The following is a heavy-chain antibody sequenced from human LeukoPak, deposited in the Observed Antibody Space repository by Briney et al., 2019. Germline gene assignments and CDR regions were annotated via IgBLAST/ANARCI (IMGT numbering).Heavy chain of an antibody. J-gene: IGHJ5*02. Sequence: SETLSLTCTVSGGSISSYYWSWIRQPPGKGLEWMGYIYYSGSTNYNPSLKSRVTISVDTSKNQFSLKLSSVTAADTAVYYCARSGNYDFWSGYPTNWFDPWGQGTLVTVSS. D-gene: IGHD3-3*01. CDR2: IYYSGST. CDR3: ARSGNYDFWSGYPTNWFDP. CDR1: GGSISSYY. V-gene: IGHV4-59*01.